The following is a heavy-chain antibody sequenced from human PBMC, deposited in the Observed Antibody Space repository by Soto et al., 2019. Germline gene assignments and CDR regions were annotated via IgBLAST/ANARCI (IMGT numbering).Heavy chain of an antibody. V-gene: IGHV4-34*01. CDR1: GGSFSAYY. J-gene: IGHJ4*02. Sequence: SETLSLTCAVYGGSFSAYYWSWIRQPPGKGLEWIGEINHSGSTNYNPSLKSRVTISVDTSKNQFSLKLSSVPAADTAVYYCASGQSPPLLDCWVQGILDNVSS. CDR3: ASGQSPPLLDC. CDR2: INHSGST. D-gene: IGHD1-1*01.